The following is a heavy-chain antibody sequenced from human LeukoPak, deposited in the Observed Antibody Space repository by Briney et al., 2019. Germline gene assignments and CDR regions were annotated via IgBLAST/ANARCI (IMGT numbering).Heavy chain of an antibody. D-gene: IGHD3-22*01. J-gene: IGHJ4*02. CDR1: GYTFTSYG. Sequence: GASVKVSCKASGYTFTSYGISWVRQAPGRGLEWMGWISAYNGNTNYAQKLQGRVTMTTDTSTSTAYMELRSLRSDDTAVYYCARDPPRGGYYDSSGYSLLDYWGQGTLVTVSS. V-gene: IGHV1-18*01. CDR3: ARDPPRGGYYDSSGYSLLDY. CDR2: ISAYNGNT.